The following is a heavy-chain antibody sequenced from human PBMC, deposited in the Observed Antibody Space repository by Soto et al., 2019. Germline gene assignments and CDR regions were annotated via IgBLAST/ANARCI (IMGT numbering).Heavy chain of an antibody. CDR3: AKDSEYYGSGSYYNAHYFDY. V-gene: IGHV3-43*01. CDR1: GFTFDGYT. J-gene: IGHJ4*02. Sequence: GSLRLSCAASGFTFDGYTMHWVRQAPGKGLEWVSLISWDGGSTYYADSVKGRFTISRDNSKNSLYLQMNSLRTEDTALYYCAKDSEYYGSGSYYNAHYFDYWGQGSLVTVAS. D-gene: IGHD3-10*01. CDR2: ISWDGGST.